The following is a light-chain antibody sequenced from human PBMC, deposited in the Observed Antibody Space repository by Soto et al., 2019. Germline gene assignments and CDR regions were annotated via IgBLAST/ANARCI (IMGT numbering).Light chain of an antibody. V-gene: IGKV3-20*01. J-gene: IGKJ4*01. CDR3: QQYGRSLT. CDR2: GAS. CDR1: QSVSSSY. Sequence: EIVLTQSPGTLSLSPGERATLSCRASQSVSSSYLAWYQQKTGQAPRLLIYGASSRATGIPERFSGSGSGTDCTLTISRLEHEEFAVDYCQQYGRSLTFGGGTKVEIK.